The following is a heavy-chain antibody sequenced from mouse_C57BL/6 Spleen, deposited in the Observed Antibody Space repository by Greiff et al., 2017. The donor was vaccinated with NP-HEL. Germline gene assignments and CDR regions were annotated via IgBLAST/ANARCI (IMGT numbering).Heavy chain of an antibody. CDR2: INPNNGGT. V-gene: IGHV1-26*01. D-gene: IGHD2-12*01. CDR1: GYTFTDYY. J-gene: IGHJ4*01. Sequence: VQLQQSGPELVKPGASVKISCKASGYTFTDYYMNWVKQSQGKSLEWIGDINPNNGGTSYNQKVKGKATLTVDKSSSTAYMELRSLTSEDSAVYYCARRPYDYAMDYWGQGTSVTVSS. CDR3: ARRPYDYAMDY.